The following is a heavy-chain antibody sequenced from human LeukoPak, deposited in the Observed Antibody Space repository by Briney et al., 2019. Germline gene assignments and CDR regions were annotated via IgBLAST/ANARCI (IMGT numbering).Heavy chain of an antibody. Sequence: SVTLSLTCTVSGGSINKYYWSWIRQSPGKGLEWLGYVHDSAGTIYNPSLKSRVTISVGTSKTQFSLKVTSVTTADTAVYYCARDAGTCSSTSCSDYLDFWGQGTQVTVSS. D-gene: IGHD2-2*01. V-gene: IGHV4-59*01. J-gene: IGHJ4*02. CDR1: GGSINKYY. CDR2: VHDSAGT. CDR3: ARDAGTCSSTSCSDYLDF.